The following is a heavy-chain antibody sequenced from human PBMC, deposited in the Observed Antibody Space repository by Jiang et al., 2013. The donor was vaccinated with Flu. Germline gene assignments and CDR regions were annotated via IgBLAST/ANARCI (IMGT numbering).Heavy chain of an antibody. CDR2: IIPIFGTA. D-gene: IGHD2-2*01. CDR3: AREGPRYCSSTSCHYFDY. CDR1: GGTFSSYA. V-gene: IGHV1-69*01. Sequence: SGAEVKKPGSSVKVSCKASGGTFSSYAISWVRQAPGQGLEWMGGIIPIFGTANYAQKFQGRVTITADESTSTAYMELSSLRSEDTAVYYCAREGPRYCSSTSCHYFDYWGQGTLVTVSS. J-gene: IGHJ4*02.